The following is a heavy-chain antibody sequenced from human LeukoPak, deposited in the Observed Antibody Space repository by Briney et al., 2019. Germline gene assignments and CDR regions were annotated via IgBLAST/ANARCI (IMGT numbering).Heavy chain of an antibody. V-gene: IGHV1-69*04. J-gene: IGHJ4*02. CDR1: GGTFSSYA. CDR2: IIPILGIA. CDR3: ARDRVSAAGIPPSGY. D-gene: IGHD6-13*01. Sequence: LVKVSCKASGGTFSSYAISWVRQAPGQGLEWMGRIIPILGIANYAQKFQGRVTITADKSTSTAYMELSSLRSEDTAVYYCARDRVSAAGIPPSGYWGQGTLVTVSS.